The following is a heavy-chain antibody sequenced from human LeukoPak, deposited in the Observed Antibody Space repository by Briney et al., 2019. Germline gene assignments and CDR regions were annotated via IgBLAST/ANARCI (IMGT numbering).Heavy chain of an antibody. J-gene: IGHJ4*02. V-gene: IGHV4-59*08. CDR3: ARTSWLQSSYYFDY. D-gene: IGHD5-24*01. CDR2: IYYSGST. CDR1: GGSISSYY. Sequence: SSETLSLTCTVSGGSISSYYWSWIRQPPGKGLEWIGDIYYSGSTNYNPSLKSRVTISLDTSKNQFSLKLSSVTAADTAVYYCARTSWLQSSYYFDYWGQGTLVTVSS.